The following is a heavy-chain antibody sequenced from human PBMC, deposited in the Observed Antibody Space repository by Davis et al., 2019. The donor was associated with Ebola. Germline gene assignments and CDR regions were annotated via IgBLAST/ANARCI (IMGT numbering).Heavy chain of an antibody. CDR2: ISYDGSNK. Sequence: PGGSLRLSCAASGFTFSSYGMHWVRQAPGKGLEWVAVISYDGSNKYYADSVKGRFTISRDNSKNTLYLQMNSLRAEDTAVYYCAKEEQQLVFRPQDAFDIWGQGTMVTVSS. CDR1: GFTFSSYG. V-gene: IGHV3-30*18. J-gene: IGHJ3*02. D-gene: IGHD6-13*01. CDR3: AKEEQQLVFRPQDAFDI.